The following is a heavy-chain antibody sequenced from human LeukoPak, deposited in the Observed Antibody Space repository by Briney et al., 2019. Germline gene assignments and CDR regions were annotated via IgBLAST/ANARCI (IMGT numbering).Heavy chain of an antibody. CDR1: GYTFTSYG. V-gene: IGHV1-18*01. Sequence: ASVTVSCKTSGYTFTSYGITWVRQAPGQGLEWMGWISGYNGNTNYAQKFQGRVTMTTDTSTSTAYMELRSLRSDDTAVYYCARESAVAGTYDAFAIWGQGTMVTVSS. CDR2: ISGYNGNT. CDR3: ARESAVAGTYDAFAI. D-gene: IGHD6-19*01. J-gene: IGHJ3*02.